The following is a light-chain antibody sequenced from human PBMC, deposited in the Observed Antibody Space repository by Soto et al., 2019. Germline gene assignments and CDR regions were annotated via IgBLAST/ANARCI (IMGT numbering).Light chain of an antibody. CDR3: QQSYSTPPWT. Sequence: DIQMTQSPSSVSASVEDRVIITCRASQSIVTYLNWYLQKPGKAPKLLIYAASNLQSGVPSRFSGSGSGTDFTLTISSLQPEDFATYFCQQSYSTPPWTFGQGTKV. V-gene: IGKV1-39*01. J-gene: IGKJ1*01. CDR2: AAS. CDR1: QSIVTY.